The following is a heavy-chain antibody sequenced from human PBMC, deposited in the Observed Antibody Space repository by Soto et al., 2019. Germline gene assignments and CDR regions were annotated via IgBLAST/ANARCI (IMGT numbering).Heavy chain of an antibody. CDR1: GYTLTELS. CDR3: ATVNLWFGELTRSVRNDY. V-gene: IGHV1-24*01. CDR2: FDPEDGET. D-gene: IGHD3-10*01. Sequence: ASVKVSCKVSGYTLTELSMHWVRQAPGKGLEWLGGFDPEDGETIYAQKFQGRVTMTEDTSADTAYMELSSLRSEDTAVYYCATVNLWFGELTRSVRNDYWGQGTLVTVSS. J-gene: IGHJ4*02.